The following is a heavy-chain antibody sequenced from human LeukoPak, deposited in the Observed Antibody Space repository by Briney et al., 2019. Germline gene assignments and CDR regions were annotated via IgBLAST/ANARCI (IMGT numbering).Heavy chain of an antibody. J-gene: IGHJ4*02. CDR1: GFSLSTSGVG. D-gene: IGHD3-9*01. V-gene: IGHV2-5*02. CDR2: IYWDDDK. Sequence: NESGPTLVKPTQTLTLTCTFSGFSLSTSGVGVGWIRQPPGKALEWLALIYWDDDKRYSPSLKSRLTITKDTSRNQVVLTMTNMDPVDTATYYCAHSLIDRYFDWLFPVGGSLYYFDYWGQGTLVTVSS. CDR3: AHSLIDRYFDWLFPVGGSLYYFDY.